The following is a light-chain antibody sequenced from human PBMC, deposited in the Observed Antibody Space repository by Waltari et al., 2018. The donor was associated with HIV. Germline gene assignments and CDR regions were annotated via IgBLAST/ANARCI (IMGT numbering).Light chain of an antibody. J-gene: IGLJ3*02. CDR1: RSNFGSGF. Sequence: QSVLTQPPSVSAAPGQKVTISCSGSRSNFGSGFFSRDQHLPGAAPRLLIYDNTKRPSWISDRFSGSKSGTSATLGITGLQTGDEADYYCGTWDSSVGAAVFGGGTRLTVL. CDR2: DNT. V-gene: IGLV1-51*01. CDR3: GTWDSSVGAAV.